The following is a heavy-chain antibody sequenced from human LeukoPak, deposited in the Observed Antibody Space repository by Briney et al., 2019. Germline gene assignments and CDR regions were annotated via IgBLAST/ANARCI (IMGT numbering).Heavy chain of an antibody. Sequence: GGSLRLSCAASGFTFSSYGMSWVRQAPGKGLEWVSGINWNGGSTGYADSVKGRFTISRDNAKNSLYLQMNSLRAEDTALYHCARDRRSTYYYYYYMDVWGKGTTVTISS. CDR2: INWNGGST. J-gene: IGHJ6*03. CDR1: GFTFSSYG. V-gene: IGHV3-20*01. CDR3: ARDRRSTYYYYYYMDV.